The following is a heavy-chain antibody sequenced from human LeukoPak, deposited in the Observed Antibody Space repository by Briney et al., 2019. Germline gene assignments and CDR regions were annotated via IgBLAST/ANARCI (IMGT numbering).Heavy chain of an antibody. CDR1: GGSISSSNW. CDR2: IYYSGST. CDR3: ARLRGYTSSARGYVEY. Sequence: PSETLSLTCAVSGGSISSSNWWSWVRQAPGKGLEWIGSIYYSGSTYYDPSLKSRVTISVDTSKNQFSLKLSSVTAADTAVYYCARLRGYTSSARGYVEYWGQGTLVTVSS. D-gene: IGHD6-13*01. V-gene: IGHV4-39*01. J-gene: IGHJ4*02.